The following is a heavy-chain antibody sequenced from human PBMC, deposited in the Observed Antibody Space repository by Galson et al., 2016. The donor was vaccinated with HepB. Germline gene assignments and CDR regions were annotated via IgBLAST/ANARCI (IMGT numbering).Heavy chain of an antibody. CDR2: IWYDGSNK. CDR1: GFSITNYG. V-gene: IGHV3-33*06. Sequence: SLRLSCAASGFSITNYGLHWVRQAPGKGLEWVAIIWYDGSNKYYADSVRGRVTISRDNSKNTLYLQMNSLRVEDTAMYYCAKRTSHDYGALLDYWGQGTLVTVSS. J-gene: IGHJ4*02. D-gene: IGHD4-17*01. CDR3: AKRTSHDYGALLDY.